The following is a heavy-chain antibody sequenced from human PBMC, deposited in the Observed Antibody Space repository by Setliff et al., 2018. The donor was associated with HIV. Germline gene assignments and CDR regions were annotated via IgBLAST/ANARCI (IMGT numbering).Heavy chain of an antibody. V-gene: IGHV3-20*04. CDR2: INWNGGTT. D-gene: IGHD6-13*01. Sequence: GSLRLSCAASGFTFDDYGMSWVRQAPGKGLEWVSGINWNGGTTGYADSVKGRFTISRDNAKNYLYLQMNSLRAEDTALYYCARLPAWTPGIAADVTDYWGQGTLVTVSS. CDR1: GFTFDDYG. J-gene: IGHJ4*02. CDR3: ARLPAWTPGIAADVTDY.